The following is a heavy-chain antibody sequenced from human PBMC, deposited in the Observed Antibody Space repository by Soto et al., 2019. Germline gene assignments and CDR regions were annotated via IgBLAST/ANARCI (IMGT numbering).Heavy chain of an antibody. V-gene: IGHV3-33*01. Sequence: PVGSLRLSCEASGFTFNTYSMHWVRQPPGKGLEWLAAIWYDGTQKYYADSVKGRFIISRDNSKKTLYLEMNSLRVEDTAVYYCARAGGTTVTGLWHFDSWGQGTLVTVSS. CDR2: IWYDGTQK. D-gene: IGHD4-17*01. CDR1: GFTFNTYS. J-gene: IGHJ4*02. CDR3: ARAGGTTVTGLWHFDS.